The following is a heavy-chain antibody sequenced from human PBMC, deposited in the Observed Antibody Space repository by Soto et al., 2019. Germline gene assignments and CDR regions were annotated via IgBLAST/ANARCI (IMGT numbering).Heavy chain of an antibody. CDR3: ARVDMRWLRYTFDY. CDR1: GYTFTSYG. V-gene: IGHV1-18*01. D-gene: IGHD5-12*01. CDR2: ISAYNGNT. J-gene: IGHJ4*02. Sequence: ASGKVSCKASGYTFTSYGSSWVRQAPGQGLEWMGWISAYNGNTNYAQKLQGRVTMTTDTSTSTAYMELRSLRSDDTAVYYCARVDMRWLRYTFDYWGQGTLVTVSS.